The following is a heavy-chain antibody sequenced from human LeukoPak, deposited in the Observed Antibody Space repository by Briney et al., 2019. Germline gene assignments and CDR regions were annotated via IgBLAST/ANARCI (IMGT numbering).Heavy chain of an antibody. CDR1: GVSISRSNSF. J-gene: IGHJ4*02. D-gene: IGHD5-24*01. V-gene: IGHV4-39*01. Sequence: SETLSLTCTVSGVSISRSNSFWAWIRQPPGKRLEWFGATHYRETTYYISSLKNRVTISLDTSKNQCSLRRISVTAADTALYYCARHREEDGYNAKPFDSLGQGTLVTVSS. CDR2: THYRETT. CDR3: ARHREEDGYNAKPFDS.